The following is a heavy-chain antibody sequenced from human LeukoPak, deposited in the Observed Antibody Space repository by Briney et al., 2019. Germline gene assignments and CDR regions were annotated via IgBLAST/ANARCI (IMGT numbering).Heavy chain of an antibody. Sequence: SETLSLTCTVSGGSISSSSYYWGWIRHHPGKGLEWIGSVYYSGSTYYNPSLKSRVTISVDTSRNQFSLKLSSVTAADTAVYYCARRRIGDYFDYWGQGTLVTVSS. CDR3: ARRRIGDYFDY. V-gene: IGHV4-39*01. CDR1: GGSISSSSYY. D-gene: IGHD3-16*01. J-gene: IGHJ4*02. CDR2: VYYSGST.